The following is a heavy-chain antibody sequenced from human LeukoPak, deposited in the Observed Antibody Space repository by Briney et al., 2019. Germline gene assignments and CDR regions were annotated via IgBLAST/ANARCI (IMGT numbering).Heavy chain of an antibody. CDR1: GGSISSYF. J-gene: IGHJ4*02. D-gene: IGHD6-6*01. Sequence: SETLSLTCAVSGGSISSYFWSWIRQPAGKGLEWIGRIYASGNTNYNSSLKSRLTMSIDTSKNQFSLRLTSVTAADTAVYYCARALVTSIAAPKTDYYFDYWGQGTLVTVSS. CDR2: IYASGNT. V-gene: IGHV4-4*07. CDR3: ARALVTSIAAPKTDYYFDY.